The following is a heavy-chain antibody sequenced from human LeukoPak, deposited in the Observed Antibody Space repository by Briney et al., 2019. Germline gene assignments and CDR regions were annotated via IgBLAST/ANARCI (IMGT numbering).Heavy chain of an antibody. D-gene: IGHD2-15*01. CDR1: GGSISSGGYY. V-gene: IGHV4-31*03. Sequence: PSETLSLTCTVSGGSISSGGYYWSWIRQHPGKGLGWIGYIYYSGSTYYNPSLKSRVTISVDTSKNQFSLKLSSVTAADTAVYYCAREGRYCSGGSCYPYYFDYWGQGTLVTVSS. CDR3: AREGRYCSGGSCYPYYFDY. J-gene: IGHJ4*02. CDR2: IYYSGST.